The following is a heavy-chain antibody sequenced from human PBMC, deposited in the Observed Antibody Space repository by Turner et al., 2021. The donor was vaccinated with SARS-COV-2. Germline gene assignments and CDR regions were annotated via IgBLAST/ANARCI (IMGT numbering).Heavy chain of an antibody. Sequence: QLQLQESGPGPVKPSETLSLTCTVSGGSISSSSYYWGWIRQPPGKGLEWIGSIVYSGSTYYNPSLKSRVTISVDTSKNQFSLKLSSVTAADTAVYYCAREGEGYYDSSGYYLIPSAFEIWGQGTMVTVSS. CDR3: AREGEGYYDSSGYYLIPSAFEI. V-gene: IGHV4-39*02. CDR2: IVYSGST. J-gene: IGHJ3*02. CDR1: GGSISSSSYY. D-gene: IGHD3-22*01.